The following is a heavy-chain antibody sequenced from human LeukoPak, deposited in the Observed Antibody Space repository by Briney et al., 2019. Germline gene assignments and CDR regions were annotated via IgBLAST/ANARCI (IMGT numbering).Heavy chain of an antibody. CDR1: GYTFTSYG. Sequence: ASVKVSCKASGYTFTSYGISWVRQAPGQGLEWMGWISAYNGNTNYAQKLQGRVTMTTDTSTSTAYMELRSLRSDDTAVYYCARVLGEYYYDSSGSIDYWGQGTLVTVSS. CDR2: ISAYNGNT. CDR3: ARVLGEYYYDSSGSIDY. J-gene: IGHJ4*02. D-gene: IGHD3-22*01. V-gene: IGHV1-18*01.